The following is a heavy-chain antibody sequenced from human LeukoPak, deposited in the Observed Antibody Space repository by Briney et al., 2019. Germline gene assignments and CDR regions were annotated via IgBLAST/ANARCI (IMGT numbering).Heavy chain of an antibody. V-gene: IGHV1-2*02. CDR2: INPNSGGT. Sequence: ASVKVSCKASGYTFTSYYMHWVRQAPGQGLEWMGWINPNSGGTNYAQKFQGRVTMTRDTSISTAYMELSRLRSDDTAVYYCARDRYYYYYMDVWGKGTTVTVSS. CDR1: GYTFTSYY. CDR3: ARDRYYYYYMDV. J-gene: IGHJ6*03.